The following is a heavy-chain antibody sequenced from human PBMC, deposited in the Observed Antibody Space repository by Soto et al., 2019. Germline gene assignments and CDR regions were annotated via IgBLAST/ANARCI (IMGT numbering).Heavy chain of an antibody. V-gene: IGHV3-30*18. J-gene: IGHJ3*02. Sequence: LRLSCGASGFTVSTYGMHWFRQAPGKGLEWVAVISYDGSDKYYVDSVKGRFTISRDNSKNTLYLQMHNLRTEDTAVYYCAKDRRYSYDAFDIWGQGKMVTVSS. CDR3: AKDRRYSYDAFDI. D-gene: IGHD5-18*01. CDR1: GFTVSTYG. CDR2: ISYDGSDK.